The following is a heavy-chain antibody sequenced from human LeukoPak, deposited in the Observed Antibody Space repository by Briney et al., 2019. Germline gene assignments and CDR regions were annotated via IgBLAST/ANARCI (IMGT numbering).Heavy chain of an antibody. V-gene: IGHV3-48*03. CDR2: ISSSGSTI. J-gene: IGHJ6*02. CDR1: GFTFSNYE. Sequence: GGSLRLSCAASGFTFSNYEMNWVRQAPGKGLEWVSYISSSGSTIYYADSVKGRFTISRDNAKNSLYLQMNSLRAEDTAVYYCAKETKEGYYYYGMDVWGQGTTVTVSS. CDR3: AKETKEGYYYYGMDV.